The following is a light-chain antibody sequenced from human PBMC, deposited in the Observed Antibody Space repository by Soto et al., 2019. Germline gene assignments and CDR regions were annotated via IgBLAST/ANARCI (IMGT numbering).Light chain of an antibody. CDR1: SSDIGAYIY. J-gene: IGLJ1*01. CDR3: SSYAGSYNFV. CDR2: EVS. Sequence: QSVLTQPPSASGSPGQSVTISCTGTSSDIGAYIYVSWYQQHPGKAPKLMISEVSRRPSGVPERFSGSKSGNTASLTVSGLQADDEAHYYCSSYAGSYNFVFGTGTKLTVL. V-gene: IGLV2-8*01.